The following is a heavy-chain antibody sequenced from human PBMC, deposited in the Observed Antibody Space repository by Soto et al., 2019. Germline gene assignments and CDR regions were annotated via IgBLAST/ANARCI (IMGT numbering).Heavy chain of an antibody. Sequence: EVQLVESGGGLVQPGGSLRLSCAASKFTFSSYWMNWVRQAPGKGLEWVANIKQDGSEKYYVDSVKGRFTISRDNAKNARYLQRNSLRAEDTAVYYCAGGGGWVIDSWGQGALVTVSS. CDR3: AGGGGWVIDS. J-gene: IGHJ4*02. CDR2: IKQDGSEK. CDR1: KFTFSSYW. D-gene: IGHD3-16*01. V-gene: IGHV3-7*01.